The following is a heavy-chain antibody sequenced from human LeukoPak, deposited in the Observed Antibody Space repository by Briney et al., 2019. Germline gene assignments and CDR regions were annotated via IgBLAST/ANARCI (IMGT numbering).Heavy chain of an antibody. CDR2: INHSGST. CDR1: GGSFSGYY. J-gene: IGHJ4*02. CDR3: ARGKMDCSGGSCSYFDY. D-gene: IGHD2-15*01. V-gene: IGHV4-34*01. Sequence: PSETLSLTCAVYGGSFSGYYWSWIRQPPGKGLEWIGEINHSGSTNYNPSLKSRVTISVDTSKNQFSLKLSSVTAADTAVYYCARGKMDCSGGSCSYFDYWGQGTLVTVSS.